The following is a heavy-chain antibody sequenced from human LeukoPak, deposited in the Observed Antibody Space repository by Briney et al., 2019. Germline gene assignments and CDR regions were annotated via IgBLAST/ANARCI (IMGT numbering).Heavy chain of an antibody. CDR3: ARDPLDSSGYWNMEGTFDY. CDR1: GGSISTSNYY. CDR2: IFYSGST. V-gene: IGHV4-39*07. D-gene: IGHD3-22*01. Sequence: PSETLSLTCTVSGGSISTSNYYWGWIRQPPGKGLEWIGNIFYSGSTYYSPSLKSRVTISLDTSKNQFSLQLNSVTPEDTAVYYCARDPLDSSGYWNMEGTFDYWGQGTLVTVSS. J-gene: IGHJ4*02.